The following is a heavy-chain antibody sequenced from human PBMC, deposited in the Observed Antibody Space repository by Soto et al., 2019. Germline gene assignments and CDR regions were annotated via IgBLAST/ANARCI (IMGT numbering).Heavy chain of an antibody. CDR1: GLSFSSHA. CDR3: AGDVYNRGADAFDI. D-gene: IGHD6-19*01. Sequence: QVQLVESGGGVVQPGRSLRLSCAASGLSFSSHAMHWVRQAPGRGLEWVAGISYDGNYNYYADSVKGRFTISRDNSKNALYLRMNSLRAEDTAVYNCAGDVYNRGADAFDIWGQGTMVTVS. V-gene: IGHV3-30-3*01. CDR2: ISYDGNYN. J-gene: IGHJ3*02.